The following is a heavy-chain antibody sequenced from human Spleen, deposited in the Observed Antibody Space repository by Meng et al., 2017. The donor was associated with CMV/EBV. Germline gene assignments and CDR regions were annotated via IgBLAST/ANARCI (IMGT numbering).Heavy chain of an antibody. CDR2: INPNSGGT. V-gene: IGHV1-2*02. J-gene: IGHJ3*02. D-gene: IGHD5-12*01. CDR3: ARAGSGSGGLSGAFDI. CDR1: GYTFTGYY. Sequence: ASVKVSCKASGYTFTGYYMHWVRQAPGQGLEWMGWINPNSGGTNYAQKFQGRVTMTRDTSISTAYMELSSLRSEDTAVYYCARAGSGSGGLSGAFDIWGQGTMVTVSS.